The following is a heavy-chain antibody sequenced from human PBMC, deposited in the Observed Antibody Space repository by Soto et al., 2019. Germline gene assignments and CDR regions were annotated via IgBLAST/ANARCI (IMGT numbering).Heavy chain of an antibody. CDR2: ISAYNGNT. D-gene: IGHD4-17*01. J-gene: IGHJ4*02. Sequence: ASVKVSCKASGYTFTSYYMHWVRQAPGQGLEWMGWISAYNGNTNYAQKLQGRVTMTTDTSTSTAYMELRSLRSDDTAVYYCARGLRWLDYFDYWGQGTLVTVSS. V-gene: IGHV1-18*04. CDR3: ARGLRWLDYFDY. CDR1: GYTFTSYY.